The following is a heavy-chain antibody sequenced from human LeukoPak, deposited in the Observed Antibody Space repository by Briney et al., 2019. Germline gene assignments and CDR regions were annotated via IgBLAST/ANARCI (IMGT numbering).Heavy chain of an antibody. V-gene: IGHV3-23*01. CDR2: ISGSGGDT. CDR3: ARDNYCSSTSCYNFDY. CDR1: GFTFSSYA. J-gene: IGHJ4*02. D-gene: IGHD2-2*02. Sequence: GGSLRLSCAASGFTFSSYAMSWVRQAPGKGLEWLSAISGSGGDTYYADSVKGRFTISRDKSKNTLYLQMNSLRAEDTAVYYCARDNYCSSTSCYNFDYWGQGTLVTVSS.